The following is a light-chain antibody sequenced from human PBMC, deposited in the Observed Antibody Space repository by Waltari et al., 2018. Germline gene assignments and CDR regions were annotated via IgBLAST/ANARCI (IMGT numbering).Light chain of an antibody. J-gene: IGKJ2*01. CDR3: QQSYSTLYT. V-gene: IGKV1-39*01. CDR1: PSMSSY. Sequence: DIQMTQSPSSLSASVGDRITITCRASPSMSSYLNWYQQKPVKAPKLLIYAASSLQSGVPSRFSGSGSGTDFTLTISSLQPEDFATYYCQQSYSTLYTFGQGTKLEIK. CDR2: AAS.